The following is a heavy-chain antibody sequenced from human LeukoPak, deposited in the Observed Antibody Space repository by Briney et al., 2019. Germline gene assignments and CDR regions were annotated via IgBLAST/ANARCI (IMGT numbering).Heavy chain of an antibody. CDR2: ISYDGSNK. CDR3: ARQGYDSSEDAFDI. J-gene: IGHJ3*02. CDR1: GFTFSSYA. V-gene: IGHV3-30-3*01. D-gene: IGHD3-22*01. Sequence: QPGRSLRLSCAASGFTFSSYAMHWVRQAPGKGLEWVAVISYDGSNKYYADSVKGRFTISRDNSKNTLYLQMNSLKAEDTAVYYCARQGYDSSEDAFDIWGQGTMVTVSS.